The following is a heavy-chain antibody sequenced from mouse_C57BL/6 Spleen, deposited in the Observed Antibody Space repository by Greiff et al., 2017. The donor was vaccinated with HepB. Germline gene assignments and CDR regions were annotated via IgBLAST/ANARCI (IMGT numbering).Heavy chain of an antibody. D-gene: IGHD1-1*01. V-gene: IGHV1-39*01. CDR3: AREGGSSYGAMDY. CDR2: INPNYGTT. Sequence: LVESGPELVKPGASVKISCKASGYSFTDYNMNWVKQSNGKSLEWIGVINPNYGTTSYNQKFKGKATLTVDPSSSTAYMQLNSLTSEDSAVYYCAREGGSSYGAMDYWGQGTSVTVSS. CDR1: GYSFTDYN. J-gene: IGHJ4*01.